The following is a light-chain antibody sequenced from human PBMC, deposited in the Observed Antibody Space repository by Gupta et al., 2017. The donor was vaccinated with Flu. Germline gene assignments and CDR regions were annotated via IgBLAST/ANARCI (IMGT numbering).Light chain of an antibody. CDR1: QRISRY. CDR2: AAS. V-gene: IGKV1-39*01. Sequence: SPSSLSASVGDRVTITCRASQRISRYVNWYQQKPGKAPELLIYAASNLQSGVPSRFSGSESGTDFILTINSLQPEDFGTYYCQQNYSFWTFGQGTKVEIK. CDR3: QQNYSFWT. J-gene: IGKJ1*01.